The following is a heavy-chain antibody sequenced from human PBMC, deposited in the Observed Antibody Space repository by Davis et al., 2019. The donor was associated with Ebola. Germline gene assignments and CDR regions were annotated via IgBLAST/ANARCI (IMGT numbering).Heavy chain of an antibody. J-gene: IGHJ5*02. CDR1: GYTFTRYG. D-gene: IGHD6-19*01. Sequence: SVPVSRQASGYTFTRYGIHWLRQARGQRLEWMGWINAGNGDSKYSQKFRDRVTITRDTSASTFYMDLSSLRSEDTAVFYCARGKTVAGTRGLSWFDPWGPGTLVIVSS. CDR3: ARGKTVAGTRGLSWFDP. CDR2: INAGNGDS. V-gene: IGHV1-3*01.